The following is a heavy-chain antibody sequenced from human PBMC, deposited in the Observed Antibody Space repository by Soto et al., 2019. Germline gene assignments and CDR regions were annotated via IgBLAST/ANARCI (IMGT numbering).Heavy chain of an antibody. V-gene: IGHV1-69*06. CDR2: IVPLSGTP. D-gene: IGHD3-3*01. CDR1: GGNSNSYS. Sequence: QVRLVQSGAEVKKPGASVKLSCKVSGGNSNSYSIAWVRQAPGQGLQWLGTIVPLSGTPNHAQQFQARVTITADTSTNTAYLDLTSLRSEDMAIYYCARDWRQMSSGRFFDYWGQVSLVTISS. J-gene: IGHJ4*02. CDR3: ARDWRQMSSGRFFDY.